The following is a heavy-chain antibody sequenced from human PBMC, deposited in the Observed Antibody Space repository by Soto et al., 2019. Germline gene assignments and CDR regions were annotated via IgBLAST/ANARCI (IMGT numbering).Heavy chain of an antibody. Sequence: GASVKVSCKASGYTFTSYAMHWVRQAPGQRLEWMGWINAGNGNTKYSQKFQGRVTITRDTSASTAYMELSSLRSEDTAVYYCARDVGNYYDSSGLAPHWFDPWGQGTLVTVSS. CDR2: INAGNGNT. V-gene: IGHV1-3*01. D-gene: IGHD3-22*01. CDR3: ARDVGNYYDSSGLAPHWFDP. J-gene: IGHJ5*02. CDR1: GYTFTSYA.